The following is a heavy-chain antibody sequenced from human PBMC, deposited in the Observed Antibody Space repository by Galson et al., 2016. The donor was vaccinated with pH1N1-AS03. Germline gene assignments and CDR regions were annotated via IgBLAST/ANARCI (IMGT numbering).Heavy chain of an antibody. CDR3: ARGDPAVADFVY. CDR2: IYTSGVT. Sequence: TLSLTCTVSGDSFSSNIYYWNWLRQPAGKGLEWIGRIYTSGVTHYHPSLESRATISIDTSKKQFSLELTSVTAADTAMYYCARGDPAVADFVYWGRGTLVTVSS. J-gene: IGHJ4*02. V-gene: IGHV4-61*02. D-gene: IGHD6-19*01. CDR1: GDSFSSNIYY.